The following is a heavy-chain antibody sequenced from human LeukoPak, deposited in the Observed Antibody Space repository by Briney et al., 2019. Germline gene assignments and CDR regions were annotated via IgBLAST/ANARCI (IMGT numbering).Heavy chain of an antibody. CDR2: IRYDGSNK. Sequence: PGGSLRLSCAASGFTFSSYGMHWVRQAPGKGLEWVAFIRYDGSNKYYADSVKGRFTISRDNSKNTLYLQMNSLRAEDTAVYYCASSTGDKYSSSRGAFDIWGQGTMVTVSS. J-gene: IGHJ3*02. V-gene: IGHV3-30*02. CDR1: GFTFSSYG. D-gene: IGHD6-6*01. CDR3: ASSTGDKYSSSRGAFDI.